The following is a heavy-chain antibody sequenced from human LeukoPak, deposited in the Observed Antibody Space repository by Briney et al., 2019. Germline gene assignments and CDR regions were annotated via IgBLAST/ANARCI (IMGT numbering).Heavy chain of an antibody. D-gene: IGHD3-10*01. Sequence: GGSLRLSCAASGFRFSDYWLNWVRQAPGKGLEWVANIKQDASEEFYVDSVEGRFTVSRDNAKNSLFLQMNSLRAEDTAVYYCARGYYGSGSYFDYWGQGTLVTVSS. CDR2: IKQDASEE. V-gene: IGHV3-7*01. CDR3: ARGYYGSGSYFDY. CDR1: GFRFSDYW. J-gene: IGHJ4*02.